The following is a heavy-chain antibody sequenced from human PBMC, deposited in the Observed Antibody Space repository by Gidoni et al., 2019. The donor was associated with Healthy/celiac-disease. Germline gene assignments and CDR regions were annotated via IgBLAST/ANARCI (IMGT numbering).Heavy chain of an antibody. V-gene: IGHV4-59*01. Sequence: VQLQESGPGLVKPSETLSLTCTVSGGSISSYYWSWIRQPPEKGLEWIGYIYYSGSTNYNPSLKSRVTISVDTSKNQFSLKLSSVTAADTAVYYCAARGYSYGYSDYWGQGTLVTVSS. CDR2: IYYSGST. D-gene: IGHD5-18*01. CDR1: GGSISSYY. CDR3: AARGYSYGYSDY. J-gene: IGHJ4*02.